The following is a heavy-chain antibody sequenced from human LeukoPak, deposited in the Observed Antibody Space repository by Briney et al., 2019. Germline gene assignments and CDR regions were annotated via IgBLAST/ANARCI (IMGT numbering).Heavy chain of an antibody. D-gene: IGHD1-1*01. J-gene: IGHJ4*02. CDR1: GFTFSNYG. CDR2: ISRSSTYI. Sequence: GGSLRLSCAASGFTFSNYGMSWVRQAPGKGLEWVSSISRSSTYISYADSVKGRFTISRDNAKNSLYLQMNSLRAEDTAVYYCARLETTPYYFDYGGEGTLVTVSS. CDR3: ARLETTPYYFDY. V-gene: IGHV3-21*01.